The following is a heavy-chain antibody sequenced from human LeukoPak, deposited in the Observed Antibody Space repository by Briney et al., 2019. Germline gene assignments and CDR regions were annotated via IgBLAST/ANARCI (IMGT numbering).Heavy chain of an antibody. CDR2: SYYSGST. J-gene: IGHJ4*02. CDR3: ARLWAIAMPFGY. V-gene: IGHV4-59*08. D-gene: IGHD2-2*01. CDR1: GGSMNNYY. Sequence: SETLSLTCTVSGGSMNNYYWNWIRQPPGKGLEWIGYSYYSGSTNYNPSLKSRVNISVDTSKNQFSLNLSSVTAADTAVYYCARLWAIAMPFGYWGQGTLVTVSS.